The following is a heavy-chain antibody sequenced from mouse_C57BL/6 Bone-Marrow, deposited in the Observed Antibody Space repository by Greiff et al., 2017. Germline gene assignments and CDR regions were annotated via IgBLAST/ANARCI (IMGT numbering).Heavy chain of an antibody. Sequence: QVQLQQSGAELAKPGASVKLSCKASGYTFTSYWMHWVKQRPGLGLEWIGYIYPGSGYTKYNQKFKDKATLTADKSSSTAYMQRSSLTYEDSAVDYCARSWELRLRFAYWGQGTLVTVSA. CDR1: GYTFTSYW. CDR3: ARSWELRLRFAY. CDR2: IYPGSGYT. V-gene: IGHV1-7*01. D-gene: IGHD3-2*02. J-gene: IGHJ3*01.